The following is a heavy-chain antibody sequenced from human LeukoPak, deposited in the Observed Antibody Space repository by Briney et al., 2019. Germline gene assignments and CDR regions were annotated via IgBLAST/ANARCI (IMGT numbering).Heavy chain of an antibody. Sequence: AGGSLRLSCAASGLTLSNTWMSWVRQAPGKGLEWVGRIKSNTDGGTTNYAEPVKNRFFISRDDSKNTLYLQMSLLKIEDTAVYYCTTRLLRLGESLTDFDYWGRGTLVTVSS. V-gene: IGHV3-15*01. CDR3: TTRLLRLGESLTDFDY. J-gene: IGHJ4*02. CDR2: IKSNTDGGTT. D-gene: IGHD3-10*01. CDR1: GLTLSNTW.